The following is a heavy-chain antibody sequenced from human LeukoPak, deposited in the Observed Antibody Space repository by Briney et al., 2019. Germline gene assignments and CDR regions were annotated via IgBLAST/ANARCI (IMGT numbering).Heavy chain of an antibody. D-gene: IGHD6-19*01. V-gene: IGHV1-69*02. CDR3: AGGWYNY. CDR1: GGTFSRYP. J-gene: IGHJ4*02. CDR2: IIPILGIA. Sequence: GASVNVSCKPSGGTFSRYPISWVRQAPGQGLEWMGRIIPILGIANNAHKFQGRVTITADKSTRTADMELSSLRSEDTAVYYCAGGWYNYWGQGTLVTVSS.